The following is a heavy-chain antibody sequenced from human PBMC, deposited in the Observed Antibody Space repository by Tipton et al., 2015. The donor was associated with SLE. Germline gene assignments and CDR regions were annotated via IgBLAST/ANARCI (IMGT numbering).Heavy chain of an antibody. V-gene: IGHV4-4*07. Sequence: TLSLTCTVSGGSISNYYWSWIRQPAGKGLEWIGRIYTSGSTNYNPSLKSRVTMSVDTSKNQFSLKLSSVTAADTAVYYCAREGITIRAFDIWGQGTMVTVSS. D-gene: IGHD3-10*01. J-gene: IGHJ3*02. CDR2: IYTSGST. CDR3: AREGITIRAFDI. CDR1: GGSISNYY.